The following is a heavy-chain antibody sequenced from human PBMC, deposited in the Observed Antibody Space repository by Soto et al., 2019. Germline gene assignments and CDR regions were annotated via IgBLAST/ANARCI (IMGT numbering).Heavy chain of an antibody. CDR1: GYTFTTFG. CDR2: ISAYSGNT. V-gene: IGHV1-18*01. D-gene: IGHD3-3*01. J-gene: IGHJ6*02. Sequence: ASVKVSCKASGYTFTTFGISWVRQAPGQGLEWMGWISAYSGNTNYAQKLQGRVTMTTDTSTSTAYMDLKSLRSDDTAVYYCARDWSPTAYYGLDVWGQGTTVTV. CDR3: ARDWSPTAYYGLDV.